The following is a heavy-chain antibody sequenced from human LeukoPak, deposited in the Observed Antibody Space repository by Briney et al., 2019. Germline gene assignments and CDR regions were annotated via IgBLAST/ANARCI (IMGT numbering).Heavy chain of an antibody. CDR3: AKEEPAAIVSGMDV. Sequence: GGSLRLSCAASGFTFSSYGMHWVRQAPGKGLEWVAVISYDGSNKYYADSVKGRFTISRDNSKNTLYLQMNSLRAEDTAVYYCAKEEPAAIVSGMDVWGQGPRSPSP. J-gene: IGHJ6*02. D-gene: IGHD2-2*01. V-gene: IGHV3-30*18. CDR2: ISYDGSNK. CDR1: GFTFSSYG.